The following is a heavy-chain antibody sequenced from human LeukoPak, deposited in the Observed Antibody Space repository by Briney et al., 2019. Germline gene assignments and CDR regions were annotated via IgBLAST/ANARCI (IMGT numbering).Heavy chain of an antibody. CDR2: ITSNGGTT. CDR3: GRGVGWAAYY. Sequence: QPGGTLRLSCAASGFTFSSYSMVWVPQAPGKGLEYVSGITSNGGTTYYGNSVKGRFTISRDNSKDTLYLQMAGLRTDDMGVYCCGRGVGWAAYYWGQGTPVTVAS. J-gene: IGHJ4*02. V-gene: IGHV3-64*01. CDR1: GFTFSSYS. D-gene: IGHD1-26*01.